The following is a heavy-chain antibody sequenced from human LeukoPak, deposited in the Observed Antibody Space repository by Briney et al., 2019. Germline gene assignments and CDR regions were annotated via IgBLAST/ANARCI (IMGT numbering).Heavy chain of an antibody. CDR1: GFTFSSYG. CDR3: VRGAYSSSWLNFDY. D-gene: IGHD6-13*01. J-gene: IGHJ4*02. CDR2: IRFDGSYK. Sequence: GGSLRLSCAASGFTFSSYGMHWVRQAPGKGLEWVAFIRFDGSYKDYADSVKGRFTVSRDNSKNTLYLQMNSLRAEDTAVYYCVRGAYSSSWLNFDYWGQGTLVTVSS. V-gene: IGHV3-30*02.